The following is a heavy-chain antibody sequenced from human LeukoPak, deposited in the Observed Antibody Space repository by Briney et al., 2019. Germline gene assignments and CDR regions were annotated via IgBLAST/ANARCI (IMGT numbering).Heavy chain of an antibody. Sequence: SETLSLTCTVSGGSISSYCWSWIRQPPGKGLEWIGYIYYSGSTNYNPSLKSRVTISVDTSKNQFSLKLSSVTAADTAVYYCARESCSGSYSPYYYMDVWGKGTTVTVSS. V-gene: IGHV4-59*12. D-gene: IGHD1-26*01. CDR2: IYYSGST. CDR3: ARESCSGSYSPYYYMDV. J-gene: IGHJ6*03. CDR1: GGSISSYC.